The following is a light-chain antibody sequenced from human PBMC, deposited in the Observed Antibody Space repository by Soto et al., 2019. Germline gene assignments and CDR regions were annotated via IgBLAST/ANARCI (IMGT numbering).Light chain of an antibody. J-gene: IGKJ5*01. CDR3: QHYDHVQVT. CDR2: DAS. V-gene: IGKV1-33*01. CDR1: QDIDNY. Sequence: DIQMTHSPSSLSASVGDRVTITCPASQDIDNYLNWYQQKPGKAPNLLIYDASNLETGVPSRFSGGGSGTDFTFTITSLQPEDIATYYCQHYDHVQVTCGQGTRREIK.